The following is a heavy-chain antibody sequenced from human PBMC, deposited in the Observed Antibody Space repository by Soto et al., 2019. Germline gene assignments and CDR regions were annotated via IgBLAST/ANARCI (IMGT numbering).Heavy chain of an antibody. Sequence: PGGSLRLSCAASGFTFSNAWMSWVRQAPGKGLEWVGRIKSKTDGGTTDYAAPVKGRFTISRDNSKNTLYPQMDSLRAEDTAVYYCAKKYLGTYPFDYWGQGTLVTVSS. CDR3: AKKYLGTYPFDY. V-gene: IGHV3-15*01. D-gene: IGHD1-26*01. J-gene: IGHJ4*02. CDR2: IKSKTDGGTT. CDR1: GFTFSNAW.